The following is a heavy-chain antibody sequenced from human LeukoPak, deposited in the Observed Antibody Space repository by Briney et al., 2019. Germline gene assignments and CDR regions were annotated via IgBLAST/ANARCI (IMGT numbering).Heavy chain of an antibody. V-gene: IGHV4-59*01. J-gene: IGHJ2*01. Sequence: SETLSLTCTVSGGSISSYYWSWFRQTPGKGPEWIGYIYYSGSTKYNPSLRSRVTISVDRSKNQFSLKLNSVTAADTAVYYCARYWGVQLWPHWYFDLWGRGSLVTVSS. CDR2: IYYSGST. D-gene: IGHD5-18*01. CDR1: GGSISSYY. CDR3: ARYWGVQLWPHWYFDL.